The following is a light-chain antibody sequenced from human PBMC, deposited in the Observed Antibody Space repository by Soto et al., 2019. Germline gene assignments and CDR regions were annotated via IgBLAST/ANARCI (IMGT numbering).Light chain of an antibody. CDR3: QTWGYGIVV. CDR1: SGHSNYA. Sequence: QSVLTQSPSASASLGASVKLTCTLSSGHSNYAIAWHPQQSEKGPRYLMKLHSDGSHSKGDGIPDRFSCSSSGAERYLSISSLQSEDEADYYCQTWGYGIVVFGGGTKLTVL. V-gene: IGLV4-69*01. J-gene: IGLJ2*01. CDR2: LHSDGSH.